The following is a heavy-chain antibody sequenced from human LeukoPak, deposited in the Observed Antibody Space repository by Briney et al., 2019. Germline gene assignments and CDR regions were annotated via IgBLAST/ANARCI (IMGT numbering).Heavy chain of an antibody. CDR3: ARDITLTRGGRSDY. Sequence: PGGSLRLSCAASGFTFSSYAMNWVRQAPGKGLEWVSGISGSGGSTYYADSVKGRFSISRDNSKNTLYLQMNSLRAEDTAVYYCARDITLTRGGRSDYWGQGTLVTVSA. J-gene: IGHJ4*02. V-gene: IGHV3-23*01. D-gene: IGHD3-10*01. CDR2: ISGSGGST. CDR1: GFTFSSYA.